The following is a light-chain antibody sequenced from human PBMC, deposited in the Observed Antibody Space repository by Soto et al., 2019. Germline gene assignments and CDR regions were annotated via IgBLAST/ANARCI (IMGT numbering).Light chain of an antibody. CDR2: SNN. Sequence: QLVLTQPPSASGTPGQRVTISCSGSSSNIGSNSVNWYQHPPGTAPKLLIYSNNQRPSGVPDRFSGSKSGTSVSLAISGLQSEDEADYYCAAWDDSLTAVVFGGGTKLTVL. CDR1: SSNIGSNS. CDR3: AAWDDSLTAVV. J-gene: IGLJ2*01. V-gene: IGLV1-44*01.